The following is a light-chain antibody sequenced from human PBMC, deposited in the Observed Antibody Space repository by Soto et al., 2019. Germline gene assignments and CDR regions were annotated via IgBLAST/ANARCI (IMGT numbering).Light chain of an antibody. CDR3: QQYSAWPLM. Sequence: EIVLTQSPGTLSLSPGERATLSCRASQSVSSSYLAWYQQKPGQAPRLLIYGASSRATGIPDRFSGSGSGTDFTLTISRLEPEDFAVYYCQQYSAWPLMFGQGTKVDIK. V-gene: IGKV3-20*01. CDR1: QSVSSSY. J-gene: IGKJ1*01. CDR2: GAS.